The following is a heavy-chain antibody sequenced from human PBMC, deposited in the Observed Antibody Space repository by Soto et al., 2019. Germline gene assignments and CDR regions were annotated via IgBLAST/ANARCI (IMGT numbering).Heavy chain of an antibody. V-gene: IGHV3-23*01. Sequence: EVQLLESGGGLVQPGGSLRLSCAASGFTFSSYAMSWVRQAPGKGLEWVSAIGGSGGSTYYADSVKGRCTISRDNSKNTLYLQMNSLRAAHTAVYYCAKNNWVVITGAYFDFWGQGTLVTVSS. CDR2: IGGSGGST. J-gene: IGHJ4*02. CDR1: GFTFSSYA. CDR3: AKNNWVVITGAYFDF. D-gene: IGHD3-22*01.